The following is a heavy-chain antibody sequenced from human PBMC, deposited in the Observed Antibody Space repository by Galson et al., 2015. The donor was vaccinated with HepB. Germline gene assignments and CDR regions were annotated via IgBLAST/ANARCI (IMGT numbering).Heavy chain of an antibody. CDR3: ARVNSTNYGLDV. D-gene: IGHD2-21*01. CDR2: ISSSNSYT. Sequence: SLRLSCAASGFSFSSYTMNWVRRAPGKGLEWLSSISSSNSYTFNADSVKGRFTISRDNAENSLFLLLNSLRPEDTAIYYCARVNSTNYGLDVWGQGATVIVSS. V-gene: IGHV3-21*01. CDR1: GFSFSSYT. J-gene: IGHJ6*02.